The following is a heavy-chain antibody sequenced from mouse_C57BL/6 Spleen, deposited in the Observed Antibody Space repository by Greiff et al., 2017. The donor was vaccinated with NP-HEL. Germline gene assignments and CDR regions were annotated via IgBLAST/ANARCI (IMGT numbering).Heavy chain of an antibody. CDR1: GYTFTSYW. CDR2: INPSNGGT. Sequence: QVQLQQPGTELVKPGASVKLSCKASGYTFTSYWMHWVKQRPGQGLEWIGNINPSNGGTNYNEKFKSKATLTVDKSSSTAYMQRSSLTSEDSAVYYCARLGPPSDYFDYWGQGTTLTVSS. J-gene: IGHJ2*01. D-gene: IGHD4-1*01. V-gene: IGHV1-53*01. CDR3: ARLGPPSDYFDY.